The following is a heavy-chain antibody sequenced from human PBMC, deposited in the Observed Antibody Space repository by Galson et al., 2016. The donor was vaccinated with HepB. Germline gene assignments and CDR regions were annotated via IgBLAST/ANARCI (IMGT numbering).Heavy chain of an antibody. J-gene: IGHJ6*02. CDR2: INPRGGAT. CDR1: GYSFTDYR. CDR3: ASGLIATGASYYYNVMDV. D-gene: IGHD1-1*01. Sequence: SVKVSCKASGYSFTDYRIHWVRQAPGQGLECMGEINPRGGATDYVQKFQGRVTMTSDTSTRTVYMELSSLTFEDTAVYFCASGLIATGASYYYNVMDVWGQGTTVTVS. V-gene: IGHV1-46*01.